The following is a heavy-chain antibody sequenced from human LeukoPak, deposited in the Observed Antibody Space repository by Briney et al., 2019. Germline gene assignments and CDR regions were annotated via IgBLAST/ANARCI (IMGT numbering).Heavy chain of an antibody. CDR3: ALIGDHAWFDP. Sequence: ASVKVSCKASGYTFSGYYIFWVRQAPGQGVEWMGWINPNSGGTNYAQEFQGRVTMTRDTSITTAYMELSTLRSDDTAVYYCALIGDHAWFDPWGQGTLVTVSS. CDR2: INPNSGGT. V-gene: IGHV1-2*02. CDR1: GYTFSGYY. J-gene: IGHJ5*02. D-gene: IGHD3-16*01.